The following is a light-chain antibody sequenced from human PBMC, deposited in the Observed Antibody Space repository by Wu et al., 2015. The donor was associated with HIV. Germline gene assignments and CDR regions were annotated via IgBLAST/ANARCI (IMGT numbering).Light chain of an antibody. CDR2: DAS. J-gene: IGKJ1*01. CDR3: QQFNNYPRT. CDR1: QGISSA. V-gene: IGKV1D-13*01. Sequence: IQLTQSPSSLSASVGDRLTITCRASQGISSALAWYQQKPGKAPKLLIYDASSLESEVPSRFSGSGSGTDFTHTISSLQPEDFATYYCQQFNNYPRTFGQGTKVEIK.